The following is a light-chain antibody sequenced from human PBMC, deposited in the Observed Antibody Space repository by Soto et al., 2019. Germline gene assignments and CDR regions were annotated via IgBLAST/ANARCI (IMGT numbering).Light chain of an antibody. J-gene: IGLJ1*01. Sequence: QSALTQPASVSGSPGQSITISCTGTSSDVGGYNYVSWYQQHPGKAPKLMIYEVSNRPSGVSNRFSGSKSGNTASLTISGLQDEDEGDYYCSSYTRSSIDYVFGTGTKLTVL. V-gene: IGLV2-14*01. CDR3: SSYTRSSIDYV. CDR2: EVS. CDR1: SSDVGGYNY.